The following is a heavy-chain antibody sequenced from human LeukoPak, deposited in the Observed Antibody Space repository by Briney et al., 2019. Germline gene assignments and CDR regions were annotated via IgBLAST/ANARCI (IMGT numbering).Heavy chain of an antibody. V-gene: IGHV1-18*01. CDR1: GYTFTSYG. CDR3: ARDRAPVHSGSDAFDI. D-gene: IGHD1-1*01. J-gene: IGHJ3*02. CDR2: ISAYNGNT. Sequence: ASVKVSCKASGYTFTSYGISWVRQAPGQGLEWMGWISAYNGNTNYAQKLQGGVTMITDTSTSTAYMELRSLRSDDTAVYYCARDRAPVHSGSDAFDIWGQGTMVTVSS.